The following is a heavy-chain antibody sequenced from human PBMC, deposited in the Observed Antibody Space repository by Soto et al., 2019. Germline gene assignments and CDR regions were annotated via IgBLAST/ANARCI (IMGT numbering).Heavy chain of an antibody. CDR3: ARVPHNSPYYYYYMDV. CDR2: INAGNGNT. J-gene: IGHJ6*03. CDR1: GYTFTSYA. D-gene: IGHD2-2*01. Sequence: GASVKVSFKASGYTFTSYAMHWVRQAPGQRLEWMGWINAGNGNTKYSQKFQGRVTITRDTSASTAYMELSSLRSEDTAVYYCARVPHNSPYYYYYMDVWGKGTTVTVSS. V-gene: IGHV1-3*01.